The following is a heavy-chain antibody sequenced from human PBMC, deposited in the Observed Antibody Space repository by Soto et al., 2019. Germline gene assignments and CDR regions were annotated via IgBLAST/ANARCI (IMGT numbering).Heavy chain of an antibody. D-gene: IGHD1-1*01. CDR2: IFYSGTT. CDR1: GDSISSADYY. Sequence: QVQLQESGPGLVRPSQTLSLTCTVSGDSISSADYYWSWIRQTPGKGLEWIGHIFYSGTTCYNPALKSRLTTSVDTSKNHFSPRLTSVTAADTAVYYCARDLWVEPELYYYGMDVWGQGTTVTVSS. J-gene: IGHJ6*02. V-gene: IGHV4-30-4*01. CDR3: ARDLWVEPELYYYGMDV.